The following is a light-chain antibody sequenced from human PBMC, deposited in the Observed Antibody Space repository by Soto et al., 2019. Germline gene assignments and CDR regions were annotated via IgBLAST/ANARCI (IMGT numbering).Light chain of an antibody. Sequence: DIQMTQSPSTLSASVGDRVTITCRASQSISSWLAWYQQKPGKAPNLLIYDASALESGVPSRFSGSGSGNEFTLTISRLEPDDFATYYCQQYNSYSQTFGQGTKVEI. CDR2: DAS. J-gene: IGKJ1*01. CDR3: QQYNSYSQT. V-gene: IGKV1-5*01. CDR1: QSISSW.